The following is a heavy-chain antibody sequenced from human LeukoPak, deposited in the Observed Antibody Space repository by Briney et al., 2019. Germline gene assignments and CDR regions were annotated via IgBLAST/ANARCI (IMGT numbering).Heavy chain of an antibody. CDR1: GGSISSYYW. CDR2: IYWDDDK. CDR3: AHDRLRSLFDY. V-gene: IGHV2-5*08. Sequence: TLSLTCTVSGGSISSYYWSWIRQPPGKALEWLALIYWDDDKRYSPSLKSRLTITKDTSKNQVVLTMTNMDPVDTATYYCAHDRLRSLFDYWGQGTLVTVSS. D-gene: IGHD4-17*01. J-gene: IGHJ4*02.